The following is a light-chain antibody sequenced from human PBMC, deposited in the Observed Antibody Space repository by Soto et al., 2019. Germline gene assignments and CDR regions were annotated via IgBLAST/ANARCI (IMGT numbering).Light chain of an antibody. V-gene: IGKV3-20*01. CDR2: GAS. CDR3: QQYGSSSS. J-gene: IGKJ2*01. Sequence: EIVLTQSPGTLSLSPGERATLSCRASQNISSNNLAWYQQKPGQAPRLLIYGASSRATGTPDRFSGSGSGTDFTLTITRLEPEYFAVFYCQQYGSSSSFGQGTTLEI. CDR1: QNISSNN.